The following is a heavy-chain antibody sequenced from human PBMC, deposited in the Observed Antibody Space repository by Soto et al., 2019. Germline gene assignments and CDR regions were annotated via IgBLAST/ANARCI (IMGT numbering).Heavy chain of an antibody. CDR3: ARVCHDYGDYVDTSYYYGMDV. Sequence: ASVKVSCKASGGTFSSYAISWVRQAPGQGLEWMGGIIPIFGTANYAQKFQGRVTITADESTSTAYMELSSLRSEDTAVYYCARVCHDYGDYVDTSYYYGMDVWGQGTTVTASS. CDR1: GGTFSSYA. D-gene: IGHD4-17*01. V-gene: IGHV1-69*13. J-gene: IGHJ6*02. CDR2: IIPIFGTA.